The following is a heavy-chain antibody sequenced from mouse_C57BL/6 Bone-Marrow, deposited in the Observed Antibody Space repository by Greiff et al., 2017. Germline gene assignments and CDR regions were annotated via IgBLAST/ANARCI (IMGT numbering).Heavy chain of an antibody. D-gene: IGHD3-1*01. CDR2: ISSGGSYT. CDR1: GFTFSSYG. J-gene: IGHJ3*01. CDR3: ARRGYPWFAY. Sequence: VQLKQSGGDLVKPGGSLKLSCAASGFTFSSYGMSWVRQTPDKRLEWVATISSGGSYTYYPDSVKGRFTISRDNAKNTRYLQMSSLKSEDTAMYYCARRGYPWFAYWGQGTLVTVSA. V-gene: IGHV5-6*01.